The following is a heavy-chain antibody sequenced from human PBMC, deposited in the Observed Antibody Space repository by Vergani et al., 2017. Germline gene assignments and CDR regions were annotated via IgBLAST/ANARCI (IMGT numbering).Heavy chain of an antibody. D-gene: IGHD4-17*01. CDR1: GFTFSSYA. V-gene: IGHV3-23*01. CDR3: AKSVGYGDYVGWFDP. J-gene: IGHJ5*02. Sequence: EVQLLESGGGLVQPGGSLRLSSAASGFTFSSYAMSWVRQAPGKGLEWVSAISGSGGSTYYADSVKGRFTISRDNSKNTLYLQMNSLRAEDTAVYYCAKSVGYGDYVGWFDPWGQGTLVTVSS. CDR2: ISGSGGST.